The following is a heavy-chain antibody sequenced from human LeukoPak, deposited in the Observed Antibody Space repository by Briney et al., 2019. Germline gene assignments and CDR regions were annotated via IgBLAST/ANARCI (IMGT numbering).Heavy chain of an antibody. J-gene: IGHJ4*02. CDR1: GFTFSSYG. Sequence: GGSLRLSCAASGFTFSSYGIHWVRQAPGKGLEWVAVIWYDGSNKYYADSVKGRFTISRDNSKNTLYLQMNSLRAEDTAVYYCARDSVMAATSYYFDYWGQGTLVTVSS. D-gene: IGHD5-24*01. CDR2: IWYDGSNK. CDR3: ARDSVMAATSYYFDY. V-gene: IGHV3-33*01.